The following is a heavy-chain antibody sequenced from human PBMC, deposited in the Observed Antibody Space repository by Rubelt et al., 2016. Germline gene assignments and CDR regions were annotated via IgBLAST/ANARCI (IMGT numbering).Heavy chain of an antibody. V-gene: IGHV4-59*01. CDR3: ARDRKVGYSSGWYGGFDY. D-gene: IGHD6-19*01. J-gene: IGHJ4*02. CDR2: IYYSGST. Sequence: QVQLQESGPGLVKPSETLSLPCTVPGGSISSYYWSWIRQPPGKGLEGIGGIYYSGSTSYNPSFKSRVTISVDTSKNQFSLKLSSVTAADTAVYYCARDRKVGYSSGWYGGFDYWGQGTLVTVSS. CDR1: GGSISSYY.